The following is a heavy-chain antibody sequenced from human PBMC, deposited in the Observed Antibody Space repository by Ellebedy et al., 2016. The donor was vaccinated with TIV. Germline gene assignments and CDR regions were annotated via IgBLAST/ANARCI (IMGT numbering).Heavy chain of an antibody. CDR3: ARDRKLSGYYCMDV. CDR1: GYTLTTYG. CDR2: ISADNGNT. V-gene: IGHV1-18*04. Sequence: ASVQVSCKASGYTLTTYGISWVRQAPGQGLEWMGWISADNGNTNYAQKLQGRVTMTTDTSTTTDSVELRSLTSEDTAVYYCARDRKLSGYYCMDVWGQGTTVTVSS. D-gene: IGHD1-14*01. J-gene: IGHJ6*02.